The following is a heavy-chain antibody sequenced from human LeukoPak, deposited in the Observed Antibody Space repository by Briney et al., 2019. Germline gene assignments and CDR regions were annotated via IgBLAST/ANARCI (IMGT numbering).Heavy chain of an antibody. Sequence: PSETLSLTCTVSGGSISSSSYYWGWIRQPPGKGLEWIGEINHSGSTNYNPSLKSRVTISVDTSKNQFSLKLSSVTAADTAVYYCARGDQLEGANDYWGQGTLVTVSS. CDR1: GGSISSSSYY. CDR3: ARGDQLEGANDY. J-gene: IGHJ4*02. D-gene: IGHD1-1*01. CDR2: INHSGST. V-gene: IGHV4-39*07.